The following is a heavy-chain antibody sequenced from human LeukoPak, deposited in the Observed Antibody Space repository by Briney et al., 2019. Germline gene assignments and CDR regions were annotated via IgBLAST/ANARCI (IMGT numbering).Heavy chain of an antibody. J-gene: IGHJ6*02. CDR1: GYTFTGYP. CDR2: INPNSGGT. CDR3: ARDNDVGGGAFYGMDV. V-gene: IGHV1-2*02. Sequence: ASVKVSCKASGYTFTGYPMHWVRQAPGQGLEWMGWINPNSGGTNHAQKFQGRVTMTRDTSIRTVYMELSSLRSDDTAVYYCARDNDVGGGAFYGMDVWGQRTTVTVSS. D-gene: IGHD3-3*01.